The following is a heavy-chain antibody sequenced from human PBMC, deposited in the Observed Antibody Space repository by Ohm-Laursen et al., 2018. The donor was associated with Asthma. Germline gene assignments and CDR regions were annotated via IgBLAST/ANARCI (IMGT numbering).Heavy chain of an antibody. CDR1: GFTFSSYS. V-gene: IGHV3-21*01. D-gene: IGHD2-8*01. CDR3: ARCRLISPDAFDI. CDR2: ISSSSSYI. Sequence: SLRLSCAASGFTFSSYSMNWVRQAPGKGLEWVSSISSSSSYIYYADSVKGRFTISRDNAKNSLYLQMNSLRAEDTAVYYCARCRLISPDAFDIWGQGTMVTVSS. J-gene: IGHJ3*02.